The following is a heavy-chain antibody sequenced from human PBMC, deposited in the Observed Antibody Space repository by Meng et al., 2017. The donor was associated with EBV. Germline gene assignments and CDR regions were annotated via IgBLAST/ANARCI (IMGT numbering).Heavy chain of an antibody. CDR2: IIPIFGTA. D-gene: IGHD6-13*01. J-gene: IGHJ4*02. CDR1: GGPFSSYA. Sequence: QVQLFKSGAEVKKPGSSVKVACKASGGPFSSYAISWVRQAPGQGLEWMGGIIPIFGTANYAQKFQGRVTITADKSTSTAYMELGSLRSEDTAVYYCARAEIAAAGRLDYWGQGTLVTVSS. CDR3: ARAEIAAAGRLDY. V-gene: IGHV1-69*06.